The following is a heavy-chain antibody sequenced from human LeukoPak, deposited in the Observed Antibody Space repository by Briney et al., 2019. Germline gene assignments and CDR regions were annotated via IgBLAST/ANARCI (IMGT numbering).Heavy chain of an antibody. CDR3: AKGVGGSSGWYYFDY. D-gene: IGHD6-19*01. Sequence: ETLSLTCAVYGGSFSGYYWSWIRQPPGKGLEWVSTVSISGGSSYSADSVKGRFTISRDNSNKILYLQMHSLRAEDTAVYYCAKGVGGSSGWYYFDYWGQGALVTVSS. J-gene: IGHJ4*02. CDR1: GGSFSGYY. CDR2: VSISGGSS. V-gene: IGHV3-23*01.